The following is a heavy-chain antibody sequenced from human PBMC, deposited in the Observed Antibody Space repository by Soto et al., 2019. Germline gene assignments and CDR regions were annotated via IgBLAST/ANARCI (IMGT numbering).Heavy chain of an antibody. CDR1: GFSLSTRGVG. CDR3: AHSKVVTHHFDF. V-gene: IGHV2-5*02. J-gene: IGHJ4*02. CDR2: IYWDDDK. Sequence: QITLRESGPPLVKPTQTLTLTCTFSGFSLSTRGVGVGWIRQPPGKALEWLALIYWDDDKRYSPSLKSRLTITKDTSKNHVVLTMTNMHPVDTATYYCAHSKVVTHHFDFWGQGTLVTVSS. D-gene: IGHD2-21*02.